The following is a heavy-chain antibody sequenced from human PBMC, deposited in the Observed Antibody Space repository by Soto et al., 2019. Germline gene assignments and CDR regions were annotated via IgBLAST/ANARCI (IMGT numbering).Heavy chain of an antibody. CDR3: TWRILDN. J-gene: IGHJ4*02. CDR2: ISGGGGST. CDR1: GFTFSNYG. V-gene: IGHV3-23*01. Sequence: HPGGSLRLSCAASGFTFSNYGMNWVRQAPGKGLEWVSLISGGGGSTYYADSVKGRFTGSRDNSKNMLYLQLNNLKAEDTAVYYCTWRILDNWGPGTLVTVSS.